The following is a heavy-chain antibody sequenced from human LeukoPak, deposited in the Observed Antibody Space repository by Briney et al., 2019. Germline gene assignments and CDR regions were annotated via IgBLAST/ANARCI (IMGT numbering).Heavy chain of an antibody. Sequence: GGSLRLSCVASGFTFRRYGMSGVRQAPGKGLEGVSAISDSGGTTYYADSVRGRFTISRHNSKNTLYLQMNSLRAEDTAVYFCAKGDKMLTWRRTYNRFDPWGQGTLVTVSS. CDR1: GFTFRRYG. CDR3: AKGDKMLTWRRTYNRFDP. D-gene: IGHD3-16*01. CDR2: ISDSGGTT. V-gene: IGHV3-23*01. J-gene: IGHJ5*02.